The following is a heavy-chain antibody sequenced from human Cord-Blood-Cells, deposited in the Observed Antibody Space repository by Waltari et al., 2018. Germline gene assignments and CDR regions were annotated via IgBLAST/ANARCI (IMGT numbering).Heavy chain of an antibody. CDR2: INHSGST. J-gene: IGHJ3*02. V-gene: IGHV4-34*01. CDR1: GGFFSDYY. CDR3: AKGRAPEAFDI. Sequence: QVQLQQWGAGLLKPPETLSLTCAVYGGFFSDYYWSWLRQPPGKGLEWIGEINHSGSTNYNPSLKVQVTISGDTSKNQFSLKWSSVTAADTAVYYCAKGRAPEAFDIWGQGTMVTVSS.